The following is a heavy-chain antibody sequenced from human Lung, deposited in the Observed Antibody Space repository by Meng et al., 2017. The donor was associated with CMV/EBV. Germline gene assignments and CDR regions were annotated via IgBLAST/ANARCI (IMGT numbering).Heavy chain of an antibody. CDR1: GFTFSNAW. CDR2: IKSKTDGGTT. D-gene: IGHD1-26*01. V-gene: IGHV3-15*01. CDR3: TTGRDVGATTGP. J-gene: IGHJ5*02. Sequence: GESLKISCAASGFTFSNAWMSWVRPAPGKGLEWVGRIKSKTDGGTTDYAAPVKGRFTISRDDSKNTLYLQMNSLKTEDTAVYYCTTGRDVGATTGPWGQGXLVTVSS.